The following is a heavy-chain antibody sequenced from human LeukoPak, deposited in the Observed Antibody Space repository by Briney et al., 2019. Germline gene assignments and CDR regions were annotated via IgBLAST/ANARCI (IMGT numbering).Heavy chain of an antibody. Sequence: PGGSLRLSCAVSGFTFSSYTMNWVRQAPGKGLEWVSSISSSSSYIYYADSVKGRFTISRDNAKNSLYLQMSSLRAEDTAVYYCARSPIAARPVDYWGQGTLVTVSS. CDR2: ISSSSSYI. CDR1: GFTFSSYT. D-gene: IGHD6-6*01. J-gene: IGHJ4*02. V-gene: IGHV3-21*01. CDR3: ARSPIAARPVDY.